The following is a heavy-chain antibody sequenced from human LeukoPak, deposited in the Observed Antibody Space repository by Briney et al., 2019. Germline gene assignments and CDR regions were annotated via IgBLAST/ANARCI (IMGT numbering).Heavy chain of an antibody. CDR2: IYYSGST. CDR3: ARLHGGIDILTGYVDY. V-gene: IGHV4-39*01. Sequence: SETLSLTCSVSGGFISSSSKYWGWIRQPPGKGLEWVGSIYYSGSTYSNPSLKSRVTISVDTSKNQVSLKLSSVTAADTAVYYCARLHGGIDILTGYVDYWGQGTLVTVSS. CDR1: GGFISSSSKY. D-gene: IGHD3-9*01. J-gene: IGHJ4*02.